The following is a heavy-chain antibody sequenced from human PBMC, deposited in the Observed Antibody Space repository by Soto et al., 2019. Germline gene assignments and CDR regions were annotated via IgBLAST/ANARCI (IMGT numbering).Heavy chain of an antibody. V-gene: IGHV1-18*01. J-gene: IGHJ4*02. CDR1: GYIFTNYG. Sequence: ASVKVSCKTSGYIFTNYGICWVRQAPGQGLEWMGWINVNGGNTNYAQNLQGRVILTTGTSTSTAYMELWSLTSDDTAVYYCARDWNYIFDYWGQGSLVTVS. CDR3: ARDWNYIFDY. D-gene: IGHD1-7*01. CDR2: INVNGGNT.